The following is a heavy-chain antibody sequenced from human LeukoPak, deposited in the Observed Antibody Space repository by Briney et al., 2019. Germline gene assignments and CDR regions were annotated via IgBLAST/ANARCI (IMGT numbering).Heavy chain of an antibody. J-gene: IGHJ4*02. CDR3: ARDRRDYFDY. CDR1: GFTFSSYA. Sequence: GGSLRLSCAASGFTFSSYAMHWVRQAPGKGLEWVAVISYDGSNKYYADSVKGRFTISRDNSKNTLYLQMNSLRAEDTAVYYCARDRRDYFDYWGQGTLVTVSS. CDR2: ISYDGSNK. V-gene: IGHV3-30-3*01.